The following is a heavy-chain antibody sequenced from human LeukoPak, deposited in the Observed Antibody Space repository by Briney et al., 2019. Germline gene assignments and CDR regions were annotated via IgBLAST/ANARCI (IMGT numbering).Heavy chain of an antibody. V-gene: IGHV3-48*01. CDR3: ARDFEAAGFDY. CDR2: ISSTSSTI. J-gene: IGHJ4*02. Sequence: GGSLRLSCAASGFTYSSYTMNWVRQAPGKGLQWVSYISSTSSTIYYADSVKGRFTISRDNAKNSLYLQMNSLRAEDTAVYYCARDFEAAGFDYWSQGTLVTVSS. D-gene: IGHD6-25*01. CDR1: GFTYSSYT.